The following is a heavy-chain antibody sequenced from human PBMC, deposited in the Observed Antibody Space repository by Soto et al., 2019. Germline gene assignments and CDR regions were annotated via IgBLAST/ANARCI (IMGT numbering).Heavy chain of an antibody. V-gene: IGHV1-3*01. CDR2: INAGNGNT. CDR3: ARGCSGGICYVFDY. Sequence: ASVKVSCKASGYTFTSYDINWVRQATGQGLEWMGWINAGNGNTKYSQKFQGRVTITRDTSASTAYMELSSLRSEDTAVYLCARGCSGGICYVFDYWGQGTLVTVSS. CDR1: GYTFTSYD. D-gene: IGHD2-15*01. J-gene: IGHJ4*02.